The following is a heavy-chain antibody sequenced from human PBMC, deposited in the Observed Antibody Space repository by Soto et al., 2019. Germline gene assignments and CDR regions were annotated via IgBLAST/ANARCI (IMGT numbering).Heavy chain of an antibody. CDR1: GYTFTGYV. V-gene: IGHV1-18*01. J-gene: IGHJ4*02. CDR2: SSGYNANT. D-gene: IGHD3-22*01. CDR3: ARGGYYYDSSGYYSDY. Sequence: QVQLVQSGAEVKKPGASVKVSCKASGYTFTGYVIGWVRQAPGQGLEWMGWSSGYNANTNYPQKLQGRITMTPDTSTSTAYMELRSLRSDDTAVYYCARGGYYYDSSGYYSDYWGQGTLVTVSS.